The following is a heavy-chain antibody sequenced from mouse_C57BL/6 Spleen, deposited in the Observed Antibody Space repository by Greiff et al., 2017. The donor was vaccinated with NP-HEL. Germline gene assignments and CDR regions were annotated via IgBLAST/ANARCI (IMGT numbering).Heavy chain of an antibody. CDR2: IDPSDSYT. J-gene: IGHJ2*01. Sequence: VQLQQPGAELVRPGTSVKLSCKASGYTFTSYWMHWVKQRPGQGLEWIGVIDPSDSYTNYNQKFKGKATLTVDTSSSTAYMQLSSLTSEDSAVYYCASPSSYYGSRYFDYWGQGTTLTVSS. D-gene: IGHD1-1*01. CDR1: GYTFTSYW. CDR3: ASPSSYYGSRYFDY. V-gene: IGHV1-59*01.